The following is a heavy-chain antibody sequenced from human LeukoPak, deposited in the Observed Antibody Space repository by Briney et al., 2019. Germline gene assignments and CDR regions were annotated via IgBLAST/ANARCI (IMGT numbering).Heavy chain of an antibody. J-gene: IGHJ4*02. CDR3: AKDLRYYDFWSGLADY. CDR1: GFTFSSYA. CDR2: ISDSGGNT. V-gene: IGHV3-23*01. D-gene: IGHD3-3*01. Sequence: GGSLRLSCVASGFTFSSYAMSWVRQAPGKGLEWVSAISDSGGNTYYADSVKGRFTISRDNSKNTLYLQMNSLRAEDTAVYYCAKDLRYYDFWSGLADYWGQGTLVTVSS.